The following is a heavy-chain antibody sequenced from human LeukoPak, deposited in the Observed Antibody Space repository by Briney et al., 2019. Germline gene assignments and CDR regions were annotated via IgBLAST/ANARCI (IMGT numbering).Heavy chain of an antibody. CDR2: IYYSGST. CDR3: ARYLGILTGSDAFDI. J-gene: IGHJ3*02. CDR1: GGSISSYY. D-gene: IGHD3-9*01. Sequence: PSETLSLTCTVSGGSISSYYWSWIRQPPGKGLEWIGYIYYSGSTYYNPSLKSRVTISVDTSKNQFSLKLSSVIAADTAVYYCARYLGILTGSDAFDIWGQGTMVTVSS. V-gene: IGHV4-59*12.